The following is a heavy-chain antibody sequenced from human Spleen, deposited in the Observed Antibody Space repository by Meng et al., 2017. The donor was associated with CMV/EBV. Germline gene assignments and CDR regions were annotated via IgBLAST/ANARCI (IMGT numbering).Heavy chain of an antibody. CDR3: ARPRNSSSWDFDYYYGMDV. CDR2: IYSGGST. V-gene: IGHV3-53*05. D-gene: IGHD6-13*01. J-gene: IGHJ6*02. CDR1: GFTVSSNY. Sequence: GGSLRLSCAASGFTVSSNYMSWVRQAPGKGLEWVSVIYSGGSTYYADSVKGRFTISRDNSKNTLYLQMNSLRAEDTAVYYCARPRNSSSWDFDYYYGMDVWGQGTTVTVSS.